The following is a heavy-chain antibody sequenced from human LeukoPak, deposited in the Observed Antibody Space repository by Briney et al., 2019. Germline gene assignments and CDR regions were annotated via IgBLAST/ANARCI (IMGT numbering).Heavy chain of an antibody. Sequence: SETLSLTCTVSSDSISSSSYYWGWIRQPPGKGLEWIGSIYYSGSTYYNPSLKSRVTISVDTSKNQLSLKLSSVTAADTAVYYCARGYCSGGSCYEVDYWGQGTLVTVSS. V-gene: IGHV4-39*01. J-gene: IGHJ4*02. CDR1: SDSISSSSYY. CDR3: ARGYCSGGSCYEVDY. CDR2: IYYSGST. D-gene: IGHD2-15*01.